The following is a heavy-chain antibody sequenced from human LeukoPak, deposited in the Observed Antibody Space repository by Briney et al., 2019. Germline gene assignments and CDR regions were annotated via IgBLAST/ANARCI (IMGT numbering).Heavy chain of an antibody. Sequence: ASVKVSCKASGYTFTTYGVGWVRQAPGQGLEWMGWISAYTGDTSYAQKRQGRVTITTDTSTSTAYMELRSLRSDDTAVYYCARTPRYYFSSVYLFDYWGQGTLVTVSS. CDR1: GYTFTTYG. V-gene: IGHV1-18*01. D-gene: IGHD3-3*01. CDR2: ISAYTGDT. J-gene: IGHJ4*02. CDR3: ARTPRYYFSSVYLFDY.